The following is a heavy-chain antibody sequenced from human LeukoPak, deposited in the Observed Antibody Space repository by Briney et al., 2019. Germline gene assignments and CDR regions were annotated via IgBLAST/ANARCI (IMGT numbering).Heavy chain of an antibody. J-gene: IGHJ3*02. V-gene: IGHV5-51*01. CDR3: ARGFLGYCSSTSCSTYDAFDI. Sequence: GESLKISCKGSGYSFTSYWIGWVRQMPGKGLEWMGIIYPGDSDTRYSPSFQGQVTISADKSISTAYLQWSSLKASDTDMYYCARGFLGYCSSTSCSTYDAFDIWGQGTMVTVSS. D-gene: IGHD2-2*01. CDR1: GYSFTSYW. CDR2: IYPGDSDT.